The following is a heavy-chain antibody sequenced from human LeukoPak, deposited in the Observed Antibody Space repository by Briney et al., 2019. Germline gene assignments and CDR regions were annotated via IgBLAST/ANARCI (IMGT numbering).Heavy chain of an antibody. CDR2: ISSSSSYI. CDR3: ARDRGIAAAGLFDY. J-gene: IGHJ4*02. Sequence: GGSLRLSCAASGFTFSSYSVNWVRQAPGKGLEWVSSISSSSSYIYYADSVKGRFTISRDNAKNSLYLQMNSLRAEDTAVYYCARDRGIAAAGLFDYWGQGTLVTVSS. CDR1: GFTFSSYS. V-gene: IGHV3-21*01. D-gene: IGHD6-13*01.